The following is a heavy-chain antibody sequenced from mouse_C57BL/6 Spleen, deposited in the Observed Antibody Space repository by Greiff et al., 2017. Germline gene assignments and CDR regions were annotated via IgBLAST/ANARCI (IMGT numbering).Heavy chain of an antibody. V-gene: IGHV1-52*01. D-gene: IGHD2-1*01. J-gene: IGHJ4*01. CDR1: GYTFTSYW. CDR2: IDPSDSET. CDR3: ARDGNYIYAMDY. Sequence: QVQLQQPGAELVRPGSSVKLSCRASGYTFTSYWMHWVKQRPIQGLEWIGNIDPSDSETHYNQKFKDKATLTVDKSSSTAYMQLSRLTSEDSAVYYCARDGNYIYAMDYWGQGTSVTVSS.